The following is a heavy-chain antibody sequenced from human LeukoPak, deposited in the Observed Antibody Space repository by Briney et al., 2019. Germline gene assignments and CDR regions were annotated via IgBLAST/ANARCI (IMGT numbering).Heavy chain of an antibody. CDR1: GYRFTSYG. CDR2: ISAYNGNT. D-gene: IGHD2-2*01. V-gene: IGHV1-18*01. CDR3: ARDPDCSSTRCSESPFDY. Sequence: ASVKVSCKDPGYRFTSYGISWVRQAPGQGLEWMAWISAYNGNTNYAQKFQGRVIMTTDTSTSTAYMELRSLRSDDTAVYYCARDPDCSSTRCSESPFDYWGQGTLVTVSS. J-gene: IGHJ4*02.